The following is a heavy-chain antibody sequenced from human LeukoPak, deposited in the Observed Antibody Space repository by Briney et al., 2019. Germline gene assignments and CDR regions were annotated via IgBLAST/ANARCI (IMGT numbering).Heavy chain of an antibody. D-gene: IGHD6-13*01. CDR2: VYYTATT. Sequence: PSETLSLTCSVSGDSITNINYYWGWIRQPPGKGLEWIATVYYTATTYSNPSLKSRVTISVDSSKNEVSLKVTSVTAADTAVYYCARDPVAGTGTDTWGQGTLVTVSS. V-gene: IGHV4-39*07. CDR3: ARDPVAGTGTDT. CDR1: GDSITNINYY. J-gene: IGHJ5*02.